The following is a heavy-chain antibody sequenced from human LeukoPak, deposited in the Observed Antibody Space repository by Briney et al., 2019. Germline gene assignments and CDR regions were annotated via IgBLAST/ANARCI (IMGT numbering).Heavy chain of an antibody. Sequence: ASVKVSCKTSGYTFTSHYVSWVRQAPGQGLEWMGWISGYNGKTKYVQKFQGRITMTIDTSTTTAYMELRSLTSDDTAVYYCARVRDYYANSEYSDYWGQGTLVTVSS. CDR3: ARVRDYYANSEYSDY. D-gene: IGHD2-8*01. J-gene: IGHJ4*02. CDR2: ISGYNGKT. V-gene: IGHV1-18*04. CDR1: GYTFTSHY.